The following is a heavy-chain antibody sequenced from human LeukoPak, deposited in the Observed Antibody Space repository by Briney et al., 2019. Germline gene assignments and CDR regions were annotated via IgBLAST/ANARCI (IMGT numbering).Heavy chain of an antibody. CDR3: ARLPGTSYYMDV. CDR2: IIPIFGTA. CDR1: GGTFSSYA. J-gene: IGHJ6*03. D-gene: IGHD1-1*01. V-gene: IGHV1-69*05. Sequence: SVKVSCKASGGTFSSYAISWVRQAPGQGLEWMGGIIPIFGTANYAQKFQGGVTITTDESTSTAYMELSSLRSEDTAVYYCARLPGTSYYMDVWGKGTTVTVSS.